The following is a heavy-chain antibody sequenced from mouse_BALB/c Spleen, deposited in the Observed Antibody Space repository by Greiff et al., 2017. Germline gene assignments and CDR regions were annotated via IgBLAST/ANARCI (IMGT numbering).Heavy chain of an antibody. D-gene: IGHD1-1*01. CDR1: GFSLTGYG. CDR3: ARDRVITTPYYYAMDY. Sequence: VQLVESGPGLVAPSQSLSITCTVSGFSLTGYGVNWVRQPPGKGLEWLGMIWGDGSTDYNSALKSRLSISKDNSKSQVFLKMNSLQTDDTARYYCARDRVITTPYYYAMDYWGQGTSVTVSS. V-gene: IGHV2-6-7*01. CDR2: IWGDGST. J-gene: IGHJ4*01.